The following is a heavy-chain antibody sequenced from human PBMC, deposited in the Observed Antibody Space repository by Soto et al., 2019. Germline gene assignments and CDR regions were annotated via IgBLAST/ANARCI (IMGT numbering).Heavy chain of an antibody. J-gene: IGHJ3*02. Sequence: QVQLVESGGGLVQPGRSLRLSCAASGFTFRSYGMHWVRQAPGKGLEWVAVISYAGSNKYYADSVKGRVTISRDNSKNTVYLQMNWLSDEDTAVYYCAKVLGHGGRGAFDIWGQGTMVTVSS. CDR1: GFTFRSYG. CDR3: AKVLGHGGRGAFDI. V-gene: IGHV3-30*18. CDR2: ISYAGSNK. D-gene: IGHD7-27*01.